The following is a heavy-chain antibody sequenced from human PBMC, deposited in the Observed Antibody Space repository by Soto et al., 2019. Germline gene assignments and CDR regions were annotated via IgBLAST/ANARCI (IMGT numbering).Heavy chain of an antibody. CDR3: ARSPDYGSFMRFDS. J-gene: IGHJ5*01. D-gene: IGHD3-16*01. V-gene: IGHV4-31*03. CDR2: IYYSGNT. CDR1: GVSISSVGSY. Sequence: SETLSLTCTVSGVSISSVGSYWCWLRQQSGKGLEWIGSIYYSGNTYYNPSLRSRIIISIDTSKDQFSLKVTSVTAADTAVYYCARSPDYGSFMRFDSWGQGTQVTVSS.